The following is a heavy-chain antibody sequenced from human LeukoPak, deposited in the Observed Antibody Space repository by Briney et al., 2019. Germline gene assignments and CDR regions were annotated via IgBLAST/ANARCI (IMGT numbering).Heavy chain of an antibody. Sequence: GGSLRLSCAASGFTFSDYWMHWVRQAPGKGLVWVSRIKTDGSSTSYADSVKGRFTISRDNAKNSLYLQMNSLRAEDTAVYYCARGWEFTDYYYYYYMDVWGKGTTVTISS. D-gene: IGHD3-10*01. CDR1: GFTFSDYW. J-gene: IGHJ6*03. CDR2: IKTDGSST. V-gene: IGHV3-74*01. CDR3: ARGWEFTDYYYYYYMDV.